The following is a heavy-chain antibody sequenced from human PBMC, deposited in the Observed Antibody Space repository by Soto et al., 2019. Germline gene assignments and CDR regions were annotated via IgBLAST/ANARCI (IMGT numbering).Heavy chain of an antibody. CDR1: GGAISSGGYS. Sequence: QLQLQESGSGLVKPSQTLSLTCAVSGGAISSGGYSWSWIRQPPGTGLEWIGYSYHSGSTYYHPSLKSRVTISVDRSKNQFSLKLSSVTAADTAVYYCASGQQLVRNYWGKGTLVTVSS. D-gene: IGHD6-13*01. CDR3: ASGQQLVRNY. CDR2: SYHSGST. J-gene: IGHJ4*02. V-gene: IGHV4-30-2*01.